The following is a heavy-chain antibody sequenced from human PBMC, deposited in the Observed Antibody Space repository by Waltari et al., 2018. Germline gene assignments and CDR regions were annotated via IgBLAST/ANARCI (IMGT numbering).Heavy chain of an antibody. J-gene: IGHJ4*02. CDR1: GFTFTNHW. V-gene: IGHV3-7*04. Sequence: EVQLVESGGGLVQPGGSLRLSCSGSGFTFTNHWMSWVRQAPGRGTEWVGSIKQDGSEKYYVDSMKGRFTISRDNAKNSLSLQMDSLRAEDTAVYFCARGVTTVEYWGQGTLVTVSS. CDR2: IKQDGSEK. CDR3: ARGVTTVEY. D-gene: IGHD2-21*02.